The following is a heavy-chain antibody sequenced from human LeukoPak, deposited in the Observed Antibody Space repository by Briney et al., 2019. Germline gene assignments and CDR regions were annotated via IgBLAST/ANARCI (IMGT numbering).Heavy chain of an antibody. CDR3: ARLDGSGRLKGIVDH. J-gene: IGHJ4*02. CDR1: EFIFSNYW. Sequence: GGSLRLSCAASEFIFSNYWMTWVRQAPGKGLEWVANIKEDGSEKYYVDSVKGRFTISRDNAKNSLYLQMNSPRVEDTAVYYCARLDGSGRLKGIVDHWGQGTLVTVYS. D-gene: IGHD3-10*01. CDR2: IKEDGSEK. V-gene: IGHV3-7*01.